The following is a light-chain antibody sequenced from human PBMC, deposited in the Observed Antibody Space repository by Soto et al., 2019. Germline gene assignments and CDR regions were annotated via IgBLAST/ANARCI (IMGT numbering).Light chain of an antibody. J-gene: IGKJ4*01. CDR1: QSVSSN. V-gene: IGKV3D-15*01. CDR2: GAS. Sequence: EIVMTQSPATLSVSPGERATLSCRASQSVSSNLAWYQQKPCQAPRLLIYGASTRATGIPSRFSGRLSGTEFTLSISLLLSEVFAVYYCQQYNKWHLTFGGGTKVEIK. CDR3: QQYNKWHLT.